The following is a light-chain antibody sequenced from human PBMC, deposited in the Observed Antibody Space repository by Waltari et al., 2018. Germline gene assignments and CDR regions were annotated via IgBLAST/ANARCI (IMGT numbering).Light chain of an antibody. CDR3: QQSNNWPYT. CDR2: DAS. J-gene: IGKJ2*01. Sequence: EIDMTQSPATLSVSPGERATVSCRASQSVGNKLAWYQQKPGQAPRLLFYDASTRATGIPVRFSGSGSGTEFTLTISSLQSEDFAVYYCQQSNNWPYTFGQGTKLEIK. CDR1: QSVGNK. V-gene: IGKV3-15*01.